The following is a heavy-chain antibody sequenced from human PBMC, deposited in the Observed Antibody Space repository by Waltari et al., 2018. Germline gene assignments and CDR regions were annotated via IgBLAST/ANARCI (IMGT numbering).Heavy chain of an antibody. V-gene: IGHV4-39*07. D-gene: IGHD5-18*01. Sequence: QLQLQESGPGLVKPSETLSLTCTVSGGSISSRGYYWGWIRQPPGKGLEWSGNVYYGGRPYYHPSLVTRVTVSLAASETQSSRKRTAGTAADTAVYYCARERDGYNTPYFDCWGQGTLVTVFS. CDR3: ARERDGYNTPYFDC. CDR1: GGSISSRGYY. J-gene: IGHJ4*02. CDR2: VYYGGRP.